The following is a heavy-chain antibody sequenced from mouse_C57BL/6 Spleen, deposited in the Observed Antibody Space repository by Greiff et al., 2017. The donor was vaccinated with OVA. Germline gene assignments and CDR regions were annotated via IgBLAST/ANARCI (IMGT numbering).Heavy chain of an antibody. CDR2: IYPGDGDT. CDR3: ARGGTYWYFDV. Sequence: QVQLQQSGAELVKPGASVKISCKASGYAFSSYWMNWVKQRPGKGLEWIGQIYPGDGDTNYNGKFKGKATLTEDKSSSTAYMQLSSLTSEDSAVYFCARGGTYWYFDVWGTGTTVTVSS. CDR1: GYAFSSYW. V-gene: IGHV1-80*01. D-gene: IGHD4-1*01. J-gene: IGHJ1*03.